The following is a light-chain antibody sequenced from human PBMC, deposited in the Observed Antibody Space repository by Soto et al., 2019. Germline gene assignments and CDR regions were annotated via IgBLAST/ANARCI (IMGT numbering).Light chain of an antibody. CDR1: QSISSY. J-gene: IGKJ3*01. CDR2: PAS. CDR3: QPSYSTPR. V-gene: IGKV1-39*01. Sequence: DIQMTQSPSSLSASVGDRVTITCRASQSISSYLNWYQQKPGKAPKLLIYPASSLQSRVPSRFSGSGSRTDFTLTISSLPPEDFATYYCQPSYSTPRFGPGTKVDIK.